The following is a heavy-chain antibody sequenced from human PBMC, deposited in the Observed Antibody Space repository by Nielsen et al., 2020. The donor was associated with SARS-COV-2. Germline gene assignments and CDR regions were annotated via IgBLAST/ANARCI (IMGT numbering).Heavy chain of an antibody. CDR1: GGSISSGGYY. CDR3: AREVYGSGSYEWYYYYGMDV. V-gene: IGHV4-31*03. CDR2: IYYSGST. Sequence: SETLSLICTVSGGSISSGGYYWSWIRQHPGKGLEWIGYIYYSGSTYYNPSLKSRVTISVDTSKNQFSLKLSSVTAADTAVYYCAREVYGSGSYEWYYYYGMDVWGQGTTVTVSS. D-gene: IGHD3-10*01. J-gene: IGHJ6*02.